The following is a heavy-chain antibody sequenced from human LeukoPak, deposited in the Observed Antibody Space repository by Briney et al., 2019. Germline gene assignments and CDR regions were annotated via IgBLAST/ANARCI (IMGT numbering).Heavy chain of an antibody. Sequence: ASVKVSCKASGGTFSSYAISWVRQAPGQGLEWMGGIIPIFGTANYAQKFQGRVTITADESTSTAYMELSSLRSEDTAVYYCARGGYCSSTSCYPDAFDIWGQGTMVTVSS. CDR1: GGTFSSYA. J-gene: IGHJ3*02. V-gene: IGHV1-69*13. D-gene: IGHD2-2*01. CDR3: ARGGYCSSTSCYPDAFDI. CDR2: IIPIFGTA.